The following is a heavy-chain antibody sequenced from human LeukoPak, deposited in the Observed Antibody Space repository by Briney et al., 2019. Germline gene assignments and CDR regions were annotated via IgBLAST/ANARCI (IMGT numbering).Heavy chain of an antibody. CDR3: AKGRDYYDSSGYSGFDY. V-gene: IGHV3-30*18. D-gene: IGHD3-22*01. J-gene: IGHJ4*02. CDR1: GFTFSSYG. CDR2: ISYDGSNK. Sequence: QSGGSLRLSCAASGFTFSSYGMHWVRQAPGKGLEWVAVISYDGSNKYYADSVKGRFTISRDNSKNTLYLQMNSLRAEDTAVYYCAKGRDYYDSSGYSGFDYWGQGTLVTVSS.